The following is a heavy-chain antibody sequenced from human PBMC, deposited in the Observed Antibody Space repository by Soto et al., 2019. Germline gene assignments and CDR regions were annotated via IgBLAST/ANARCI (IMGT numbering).Heavy chain of an antibody. CDR3: ASGYCSGGSCYSCAC. J-gene: IGHJ4*02. CDR1: GGTFSSYA. CDR2: IIPIFGTA. Sequence: SVKVSCKASGGTFSSYAISWVRQAPGQGLEWMGGIIPIFGTANYAQKFQGRVTITADESTSTAYMELSSLRSEDTAVYYCASGYCSGGSCYSCACWGQGTLVTVSS. D-gene: IGHD2-15*01. V-gene: IGHV1-69*13.